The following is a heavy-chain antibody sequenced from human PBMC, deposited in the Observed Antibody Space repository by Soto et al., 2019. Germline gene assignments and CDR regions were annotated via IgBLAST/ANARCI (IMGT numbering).Heavy chain of an antibody. D-gene: IGHD3-10*01. CDR3: TVGREMASFDY. CDR2: IIPILGIT. V-gene: IGHV1-69*02. J-gene: IGHJ4*02. CDR1: GDTFSRYT. Sequence: QVQLVQSGAEVKKPGSSVKVSCKASGDTFSRYTISWVRQAPGQGLEWMGRIIPILGITHYAQKFQGRVTIIADKSTGIAYMDLSSLRSDDTAVYYCTVGREMASFDYWGQGTLVTVSS.